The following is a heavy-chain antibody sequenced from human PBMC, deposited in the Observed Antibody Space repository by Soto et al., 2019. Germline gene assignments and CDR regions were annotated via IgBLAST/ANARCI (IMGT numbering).Heavy chain of an antibody. CDR3: ARSLYCGGDCLDAFDI. D-gene: IGHD2-21*02. CDR2: IIPIFGTA. J-gene: IGHJ3*02. V-gene: IGHV1-69*06. CDR1: GGTFSSYA. Sequence: SVKVSCKASGGTFSSYAISWVRQAPGQGLEWMGGIIPIFGTANYAQKFQGRVTITADKSTSTAYMELSSLRSEDTAVYYCARSLYCGGDCLDAFDIWGQGTMVT.